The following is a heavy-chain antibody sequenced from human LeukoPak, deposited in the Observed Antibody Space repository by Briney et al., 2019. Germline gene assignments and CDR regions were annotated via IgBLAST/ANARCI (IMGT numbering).Heavy chain of an antibody. CDR2: IKQIGGEK. D-gene: IGHD3-22*01. V-gene: IGHV3-7*01. CDR3: ARDMHYYDSSGYYYYFDY. CDR1: GFTFGNHW. J-gene: IGHJ4*02. Sequence: GESLRLSCAASGFTFGNHWMSWIRQAPGKGLEWVANIKQIGGEKYYVDSVKGRFTISRDNAKKSLYLQMNSLRAEDTAVYYCARDMHYYDSSGYYYYFDYWGQGALVTVSS.